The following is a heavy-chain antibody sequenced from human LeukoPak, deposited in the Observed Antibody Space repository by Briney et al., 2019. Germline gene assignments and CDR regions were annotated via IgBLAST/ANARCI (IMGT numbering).Heavy chain of an antibody. V-gene: IGHV3-23*01. J-gene: IGHJ4*02. CDR3: TLYYYDSSGYYYFDY. D-gene: IGHD3-22*01. CDR2: ISGSGGST. Sequence: GGSLRLSCTVSGFTVSSNSMSWVRQAPGKGLEWVSAISGSGGSTYYADSVKGRFTISRDNSKNTLYLQMNSLRAEDTAVYYCTLYYYDSSGYYYFDYWGQGTLVTVSS. CDR1: GFTVSSNS.